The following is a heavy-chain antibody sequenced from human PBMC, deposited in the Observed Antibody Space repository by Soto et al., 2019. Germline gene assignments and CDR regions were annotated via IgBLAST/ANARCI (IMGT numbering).Heavy chain of an antibody. D-gene: IGHD2-2*02. CDR1: GGTFSSYA. J-gene: IGHJ4*02. Sequence: QVQLVQSGAEVKKPGSSGKVSCKASGGTFSSYAISWVRQAPGQGLEWMGGIIPIFGTANYAQKFQGRVTITADKSTSTAYMELSSLRSEDTAVYYCARDRRYCSSTSCYTLDYWGQGTLVTVSS. V-gene: IGHV1-69*06. CDR3: ARDRRYCSSTSCYTLDY. CDR2: IIPIFGTA.